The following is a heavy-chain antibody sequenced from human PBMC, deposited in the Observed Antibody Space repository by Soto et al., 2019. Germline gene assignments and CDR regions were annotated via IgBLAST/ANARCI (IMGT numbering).Heavy chain of an antibody. CDR2: INPNNGGT. J-gene: IGHJ4*02. V-gene: IGHV1-2*02. Sequence: ASVNVSCKTSGYTFIAYYIHWVRQAPGQGLEWMGWINPNNGGTNYAQKFQGRVSMTRDTSINTAYMDLGRLGSDDTAVYYCATSTAARDADYWGQGTLVTVSS. D-gene: IGHD6-25*01. CDR3: ATSTAARDADY. CDR1: GYTFIAYY.